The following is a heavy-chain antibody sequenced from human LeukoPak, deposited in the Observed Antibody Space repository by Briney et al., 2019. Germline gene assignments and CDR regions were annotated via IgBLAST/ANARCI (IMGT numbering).Heavy chain of an antibody. V-gene: IGHV4-38-2*01. D-gene: IGHD5-12*01. J-gene: IGHJ3*02. CDR2: IYHSGST. Sequence: PSETLSLTCAVSGYSISSGYYWAWIRQPPGKGLEWIGSIYHSGSTYYNPSLKSRVTISVDTSKNQFSLKLSSVTAADTAVYYCASDPINDAFDIWAQGTMVTVSS. CDR1: GYSISSGYY. CDR3: ASDPINDAFDI.